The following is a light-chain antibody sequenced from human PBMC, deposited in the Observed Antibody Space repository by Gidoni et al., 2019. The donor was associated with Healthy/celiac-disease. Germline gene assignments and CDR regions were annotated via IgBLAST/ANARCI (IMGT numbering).Light chain of an antibody. V-gene: IGKV3-11*01. CDR2: DAS. CDR3: QQRRNWRGM. J-gene: IGKJ1*01. Sequence: EIVLTQSPATLALSPGDRATLSCRASQSASSYLGWYQQKPGQAPRLLIYDASNRAPGIPARLSGSGAGTDVTLTISSLEHEDFAVYYCQQRRNWRGMFGQGTKVEIK. CDR1: QSASSY.